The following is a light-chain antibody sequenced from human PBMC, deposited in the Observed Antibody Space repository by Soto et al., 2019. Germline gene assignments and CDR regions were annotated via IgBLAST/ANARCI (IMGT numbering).Light chain of an antibody. CDR1: SSDIGTYNL. J-gene: IGLJ1*01. CDR3: CSYAGSSTLDV. CDR2: EVN. V-gene: IGLV2-23*02. Sequence: QSVLTQPASVSGSPGQSITISCTGTSSDIGTYNLVSWYQQHPGKAPKLMIYEVNKRPSGVSDRFSGSKSGNTASLTISGLQAEDEADYYCCSYAGSSTLDVFGTGTQLTVL.